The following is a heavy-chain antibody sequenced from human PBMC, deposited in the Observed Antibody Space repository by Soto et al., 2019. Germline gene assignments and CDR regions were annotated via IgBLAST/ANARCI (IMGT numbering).Heavy chain of an antibody. Sequence: SETLSLTCTVSGGSISSGVYYWSWIRQHPGKGLEWIGYIYYSGSTYYNSSLKSRVTISVDTSKNQFSLKLSSVTAADTAVYYCARLGPYYQSLDPWGPGTLVTVSS. J-gene: IGHJ5*02. CDR1: GGSISSGVYY. D-gene: IGHD2-2*01. CDR2: IYYSGST. CDR3: ARLGPYYQSLDP. V-gene: IGHV4-30-4*08.